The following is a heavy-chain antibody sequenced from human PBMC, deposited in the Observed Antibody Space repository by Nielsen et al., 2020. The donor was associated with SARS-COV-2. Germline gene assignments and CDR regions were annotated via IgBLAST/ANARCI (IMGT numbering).Heavy chain of an antibody. J-gene: IGHJ3*02. V-gene: IGHV3-11*01. CDR2: ISSSGSTI. CDR3: ARGLQQQLVLTDAFDI. D-gene: IGHD6-13*01. Sequence: GGSLRLSCAASGFTFSDYYMSWIRQAPGKGLEWVSYISSSGSTIYYADSVKGRFTISRDNAKNSLYLQMNSLRAEDTAVYYCARGLQQQLVLTDAFDIWGQGTTVTVSS. CDR1: GFTFSDYY.